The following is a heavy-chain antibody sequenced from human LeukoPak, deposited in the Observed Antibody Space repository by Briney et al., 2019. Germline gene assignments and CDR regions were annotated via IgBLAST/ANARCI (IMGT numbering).Heavy chain of an antibody. CDR2: ISYDGSNK. V-gene: IGHV3-30*18. Sequence: GGSLRLSCGASGFIFSSNGMHWVRQAPGKGLEWVAVISYDGSNKYYADSVKGRFTISRDNSKNTLYLQMNSLRAEDTAVYYCAKEGGSGIWGQGTMVTVSS. J-gene: IGHJ3*02. D-gene: IGHD3-16*01. CDR1: GFIFSSNG. CDR3: AKEGGSGI.